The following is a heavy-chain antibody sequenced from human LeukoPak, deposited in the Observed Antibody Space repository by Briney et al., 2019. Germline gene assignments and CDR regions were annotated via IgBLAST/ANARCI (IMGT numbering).Heavy chain of an antibody. CDR3: ARGATYVWGSYRYGGNWYFDL. CDR1: GGSISSYY. D-gene: IGHD3-16*02. J-gene: IGHJ2*01. V-gene: IGHV4-59*01. Sequence: SETLSLTCTVSGGSISSYYWSWIRQPPGKGLEWIGYIHYSGSTNYNPSLESRVTISVDTSKNQFSLKLSSVTAADTAVYYCARGATYVWGSYRYGGNWYFDLWGRGTLVTVSS. CDR2: IHYSGST.